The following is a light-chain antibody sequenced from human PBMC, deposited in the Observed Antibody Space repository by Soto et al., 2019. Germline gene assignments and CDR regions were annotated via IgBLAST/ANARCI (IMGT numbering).Light chain of an antibody. CDR1: QSVSSSY. CDR2: GAF. CDR3: QQYGSSPGT. Sequence: EIVLTQSPGTLSLSPGERATLSCRASQSVSSSYLAWYQQKPGQAPRLLIYGAFSRATGISDRFSGSGSGTDFTLTISRLEPEDFAVYYCQQYGSSPGTFGQGTKVDIK. V-gene: IGKV3-20*01. J-gene: IGKJ1*01.